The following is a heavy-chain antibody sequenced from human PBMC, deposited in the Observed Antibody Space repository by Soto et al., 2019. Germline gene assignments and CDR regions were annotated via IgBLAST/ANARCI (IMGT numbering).Heavy chain of an antibody. CDR2: IYSGGST. J-gene: IGHJ2*01. D-gene: IGHD6-19*01. CDR3: ARDFKSSGWYGYFDL. Sequence: EVQLVESGGGLVQPGGSLRLSCAASGFTVTNIYISLVRQAQGKGLEWVSVIYSGGSTYYADSVKGRFTISRDNSKNTLYMQMSSLRAEDTAVYYCARDFKSSGWYGYFDLWGRGTLVTVSS. V-gene: IGHV3-66*01. CDR1: GFTVTNIY.